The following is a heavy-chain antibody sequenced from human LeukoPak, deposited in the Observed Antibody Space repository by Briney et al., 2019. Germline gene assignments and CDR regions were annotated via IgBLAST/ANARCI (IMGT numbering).Heavy chain of an antibody. Sequence: PGGSLRLSCSASGFTFSTYATHWVHQAPGKGLEYVSASSSKGDSTFYADSVKGRFTISRDNSKNTLYLQMSSLRTEDTAVYYCVKASSDYYYDSWGQGTLVTVSS. V-gene: IGHV3-64D*06. CDR3: VKASSDYYYDS. D-gene: IGHD3-22*01. CDR1: GFTFSTYA. J-gene: IGHJ5*01. CDR2: SSSKGDST.